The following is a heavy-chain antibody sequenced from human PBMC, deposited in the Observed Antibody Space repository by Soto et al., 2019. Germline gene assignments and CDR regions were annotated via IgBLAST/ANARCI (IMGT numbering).Heavy chain of an antibody. Sequence: QVQLVQSGAEVKKPGSSVKVSCKASGGTFSSYAISWVRQAPGQGLEWMGGIIPIFGTANYAQKFQGRVTIAAAESTSTDYMEVSSRRSEDTAVYYCARDGGVYDYSPFDYWGQGTLVTVSS. CDR1: GGTFSSYA. CDR2: IIPIFGTA. V-gene: IGHV1-69*12. J-gene: IGHJ4*02. CDR3: ARDGGVYDYSPFDY. D-gene: IGHD4-4*01.